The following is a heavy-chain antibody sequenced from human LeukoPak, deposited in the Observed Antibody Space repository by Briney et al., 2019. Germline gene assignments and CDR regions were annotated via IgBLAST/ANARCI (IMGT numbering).Heavy chain of an antibody. D-gene: IGHD3-22*01. J-gene: IGHJ6*03. CDR3: ARCLNTYYYDNSGYSPEHYYMDV. V-gene: IGHV4-4*07. CDR1: GDSISNYY. Sequence: SETLSLTCTVSGDSISNYYWTWVRQPAGKGLEWIGRIYASGSSNYNPSLKSRITMSVDTSKNQFSLKLSSVTAADTAVYYCARCLNTYYYDNSGYSPEHYYMDVWGKGTTVIVSS. CDR2: IYASGSS.